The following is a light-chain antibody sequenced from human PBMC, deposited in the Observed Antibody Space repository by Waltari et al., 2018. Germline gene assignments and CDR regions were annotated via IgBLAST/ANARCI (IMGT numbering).Light chain of an antibody. Sequence: EIVLTQSPGTLSLSPGERATLSCRASPSVGRSLTWYQQRHGQAPRLLIYDASTRATGIPDRFSGGGSGTDFSLTISRLEPEDFAVYYCQMYVRLPATFGQGTKVEI. J-gene: IGKJ1*01. V-gene: IGKV3-20*01. CDR3: QMYVRLPAT. CDR2: DAS. CDR1: PSVGRS.